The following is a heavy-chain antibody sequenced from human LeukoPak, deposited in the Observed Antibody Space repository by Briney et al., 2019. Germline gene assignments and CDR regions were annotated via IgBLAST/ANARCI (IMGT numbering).Heavy chain of an antibody. V-gene: IGHV3-23*01. CDR2: IRGNGINT. CDR3: ARTIPTSCWFSPHVGV. Sequence: GGSLRLSCSASGLTFSDYVSACVRQAPGKGLEWVSTIRGNGINTYYADSLKGRLNKSRDNFQNNLYLQMDSLRAEDTALYYFARTIPTSCWFSPHVGVRGTGATVTVSS. CDR1: GLTFSDYV. D-gene: IGHD2-2*01. J-gene: IGHJ6*03.